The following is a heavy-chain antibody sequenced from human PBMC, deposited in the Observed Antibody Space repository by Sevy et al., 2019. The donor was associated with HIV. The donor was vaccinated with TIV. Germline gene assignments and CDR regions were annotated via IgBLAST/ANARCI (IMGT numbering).Heavy chain of an antibody. J-gene: IGHJ6*02. Sequence: GGSLRLSCVASGLTFSSYSMKWVRQAPGKGLELVSSISSSSSYIYYEDSVKGRFTISRDNAKKSLYLKVNSLRAEDTAVYYCARDRDGSGSSGGYGMDVWGQGTTVTVSS. CDR3: ARDRDGSGSSGGYGMDV. CDR2: ISSSSSYI. D-gene: IGHD3-10*01. CDR1: GLTFSSYS. V-gene: IGHV3-21*01.